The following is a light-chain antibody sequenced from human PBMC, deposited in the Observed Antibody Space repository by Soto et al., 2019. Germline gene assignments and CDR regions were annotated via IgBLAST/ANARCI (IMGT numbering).Light chain of an antibody. CDR3: MQALQTPPYT. V-gene: IGKV2-28*01. J-gene: IGKJ2*01. CDR1: QSLLHSNGYNY. Sequence: DLVMTQSPLSLPVTPGESASISCRSSQSLLHSNGYNYLDWYLQKPGQSPQLLIYLGSNRASGVPDRFSGSGSGTDFTLKISRVEAEDVGVYYCMQALQTPPYTFGQGTKLEIK. CDR2: LGS.